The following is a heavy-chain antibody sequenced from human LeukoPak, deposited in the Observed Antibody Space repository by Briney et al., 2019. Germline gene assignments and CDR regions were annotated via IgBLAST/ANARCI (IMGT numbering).Heavy chain of an antibody. J-gene: IGHJ4*02. V-gene: IGHV4-4*07. CDR3: ARTSARGAQFDY. CDR1: GGSISSYY. CDR2: IYSSGST. Sequence: SETLSLTCSVSGGSISSYYWSWIRPPAGKGLEWIGRIYSSGSTNHNPSLKTRVTMSLDTSKNQFSLNLTTVTAADTAVYYCARTSARGAQFDYWGQGTLVTVSS. D-gene: IGHD3-10*01.